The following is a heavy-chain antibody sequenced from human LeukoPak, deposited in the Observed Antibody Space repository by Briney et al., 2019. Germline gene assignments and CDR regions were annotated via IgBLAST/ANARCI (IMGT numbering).Heavy chain of an antibody. J-gene: IGHJ6*03. V-gene: IGHV3-21*01. CDR2: ISSTSTFI. CDR3: ARVHPLLSVESYYYYMDV. CDR1: GFTFTNAW. D-gene: IGHD2/OR15-2a*01. Sequence: GGSLRLSCEASGFTFTNAWMNWVRQAPGKGLEWVSSISSTSTFIYYTDSLKGRFTISRDNAKNSLYLQMNSLRAEDTAIYYCARVHPLLSVESYYYYMDVWGKGTTVTVAS.